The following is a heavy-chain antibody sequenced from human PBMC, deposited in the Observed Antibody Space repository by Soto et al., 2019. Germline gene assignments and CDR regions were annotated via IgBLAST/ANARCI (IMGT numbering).Heavy chain of an antibody. Sequence: QVKLVESGGGVVQPGRSLRLSCAASGFTFSSYGMHWVRQAPGKGLEWVAVISYDGSNKYYADSVKGRFTISRDNSKNTLYLQMNSLRAEDTAVYYCAKAGVYSSSWYPSEYWYFDLWGRGTLVTVSS. CDR3: AKAGVYSSSWYPSEYWYFDL. J-gene: IGHJ2*01. CDR2: ISYDGSNK. CDR1: GFTFSSYG. V-gene: IGHV3-30*18. D-gene: IGHD6-13*01.